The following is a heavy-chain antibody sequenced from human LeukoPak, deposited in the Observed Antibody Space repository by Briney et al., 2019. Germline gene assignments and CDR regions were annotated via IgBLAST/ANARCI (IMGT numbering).Heavy chain of an antibody. CDR2: ISWDGGST. CDR1: GFTFDDYA. V-gene: IGHV3-43D*03. J-gene: IGHJ4*02. D-gene: IGHD3-16*01. Sequence: GGSLRLSCAASGFTFDDYAMHWVRQAPGKGLEWVSLISWDGGSTYYADSVKGRFTISRDNSKNSLYLQMNSLRAEDTALYYCAKVARLTGRYYFDYWGQGTLVTVSS. CDR3: AKVARLTGRYYFDY.